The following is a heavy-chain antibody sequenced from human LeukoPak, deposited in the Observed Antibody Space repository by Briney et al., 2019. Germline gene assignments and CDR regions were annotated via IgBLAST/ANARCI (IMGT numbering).Heavy chain of an antibody. J-gene: IGHJ4*02. CDR1: GFTFSSYG. Sequence: GGSLRLSCAASGFTFSSYGMHWVRQAPGKGLEWVAVIWYDGSNKYYADSVKGRFTISRDNSKNTLYLQMNSLRADDTAVYYCARDAVYSSSWQYYWGQGTLVIVSS. V-gene: IGHV3-33*01. CDR2: IWYDGSNK. D-gene: IGHD6-13*01. CDR3: ARDAVYSSSWQYY.